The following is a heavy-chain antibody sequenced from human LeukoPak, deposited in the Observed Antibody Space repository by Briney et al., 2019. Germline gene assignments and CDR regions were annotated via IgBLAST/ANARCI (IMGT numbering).Heavy chain of an antibody. Sequence: SETLSLTCTASGGSISSYYWSWIRQPPGKGLEWIGYIYYSGSTNYNPSLKSRVTISVDTSKNQFSLKLSSVTAADTAVYYCARGNSGSYYYYGMDVWGQGTTVTVSS. CDR1: GGSISSYY. J-gene: IGHJ6*02. CDR3: ARGNSGSYYYYGMDV. D-gene: IGHD1-26*01. V-gene: IGHV4-59*01. CDR2: IYYSGST.